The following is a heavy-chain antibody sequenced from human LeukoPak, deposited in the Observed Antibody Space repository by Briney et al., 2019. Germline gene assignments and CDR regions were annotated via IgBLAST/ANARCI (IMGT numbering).Heavy chain of an antibody. CDR3: ARGYDFWSYDP. D-gene: IGHD3-3*01. Sequence: SSETLSLTCTVSGGSISSYYWSWIRQPPGKGLEWIGYIYYSGSTNYNPSLKSRVTISVDTSKNQFSLRLSSVTAADTAVYYCARGYDFWSYDPWGQGTLVTVSS. J-gene: IGHJ5*02. V-gene: IGHV4-59*01. CDR2: IYYSGST. CDR1: GGSISSYY.